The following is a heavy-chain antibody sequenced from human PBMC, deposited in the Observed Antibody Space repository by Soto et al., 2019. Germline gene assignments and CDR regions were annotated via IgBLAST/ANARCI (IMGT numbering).Heavy chain of an antibody. CDR3: ARDTEQWLETYYFDY. CDR1: GYTFTSYA. J-gene: IGHJ4*02. D-gene: IGHD6-19*01. V-gene: IGHV1-3*01. CDR2: INAGNGNT. Sequence: ASVKVSCKASGYTFTSYAMHWVLQAPGQRLEWMGWINAGNGNTKYSQKFQGRVTITRDTSASTAYMELSSLRSEDTAVYYCARDTEQWLETYYFDYWGQGTLVTVSS.